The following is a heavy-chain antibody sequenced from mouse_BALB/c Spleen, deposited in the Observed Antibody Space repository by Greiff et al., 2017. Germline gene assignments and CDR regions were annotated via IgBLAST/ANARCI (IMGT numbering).Heavy chain of an antibody. D-gene: IGHD1-2*01. Sequence: VQRVESGGGLVKPGGSLKLSCAASGFTFSDYYMYWVRQTPEKRLEWVATISDGGSYTYYPDSVKGRFTISRDNAKNNLYLQMSSLKSEDTAMYYCARDQEITTATGAWFAYWGQGTLVTVSA. CDR1: GFTFSDYY. CDR2: ISDGGSYT. J-gene: IGHJ3*01. CDR3: ARDQEITTATGAWFAY. V-gene: IGHV5-4*02.